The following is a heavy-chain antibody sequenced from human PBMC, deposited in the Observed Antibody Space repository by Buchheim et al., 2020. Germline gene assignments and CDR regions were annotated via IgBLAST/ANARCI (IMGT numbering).Heavy chain of an antibody. CDR2: INPNSGGT. Sequence: QVQLVQSGAEVKKPGASVKVSCKASGYTFTGYYMHWVRQAPGQGLEWMGWINPNSGGTNYAQKFQGWVTMTRDTSISPAYMELSRLRSDDTAVYYCARDRVYSSGWEGYYYGMDVWGQGTT. J-gene: IGHJ6*02. D-gene: IGHD6-19*01. V-gene: IGHV1-2*04. CDR3: ARDRVYSSGWEGYYYGMDV. CDR1: GYTFTGYY.